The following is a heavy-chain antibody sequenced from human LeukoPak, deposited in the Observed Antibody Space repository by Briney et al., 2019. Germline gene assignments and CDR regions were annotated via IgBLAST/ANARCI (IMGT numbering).Heavy chain of an antibody. CDR2: IYTSGST. Sequence: SQTLSLTCTVSGGSISSGSYYWSWIRQPAGKGLEWIGRIYTSGSTNYNPSLKSRVTLSVDTAKNQFSLKLTSVTAADTAVYYCVRIELPDVRGAFGIWGRGTMVTVS. CDR1: GGSISSGSYY. J-gene: IGHJ3*02. V-gene: IGHV4-61*02. CDR3: VRIELPDVRGAFGI. D-gene: IGHD3-10*02.